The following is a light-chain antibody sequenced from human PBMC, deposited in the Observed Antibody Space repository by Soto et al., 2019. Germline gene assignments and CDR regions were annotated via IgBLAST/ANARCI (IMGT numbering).Light chain of an antibody. CDR3: QQYNNWPRT. Sequence: EIVMTQSPATLSVSPGGRATLSCRASQSVSRYLAWYQQKPGKAPRLLIYGASTRATGIPARFSGSGSGTEFTLTISSLQSEDFAVYYCQQYNNWPRTLGQGAKVDIK. V-gene: IGKV3-15*01. J-gene: IGKJ1*01. CDR2: GAS. CDR1: QSVSRY.